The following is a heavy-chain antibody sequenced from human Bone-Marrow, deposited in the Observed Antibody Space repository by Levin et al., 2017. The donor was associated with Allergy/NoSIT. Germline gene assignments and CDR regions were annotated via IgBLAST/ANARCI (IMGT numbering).Heavy chain of an antibody. CDR1: GYMFTNYD. Sequence: GESLKISCKASGYMFTNYDINWVRQATGQGPEWMGWMNPNSGNTGYAQRFQGRVTMTRNTSIGTAYMELSSLRSDDTAIYYCARIRSISAPGVVDCWGQGTLVTVSS. D-gene: IGHD6-13*01. J-gene: IGHJ4*02. CDR3: ARIRSISAPGVVDC. CDR2: MNPNSGNT. V-gene: IGHV1-8*01.